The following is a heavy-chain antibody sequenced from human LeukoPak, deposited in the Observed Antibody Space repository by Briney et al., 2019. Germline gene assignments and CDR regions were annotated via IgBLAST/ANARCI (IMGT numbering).Heavy chain of an antibody. V-gene: IGHV4-4*07. D-gene: IGHD2-15*01. CDR2: IYISGST. J-gene: IGHJ6*03. CDR3: TGELRPDVYYFYYMDV. CDR1: DGSISSYY. Sequence: PSETLSLTCTVSDGSISSYYWSWIRQTAGKGLEWIGRIYISGSTNYNPSLESRVTMSIDTSKNQFSLKLRSVTAADTAVYYCTGELRPDVYYFYYMDVWGKGITVTVSS.